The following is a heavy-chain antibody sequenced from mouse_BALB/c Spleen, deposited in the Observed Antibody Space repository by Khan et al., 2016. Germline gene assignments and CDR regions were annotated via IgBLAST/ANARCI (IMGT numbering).Heavy chain of an antibody. Sequence: VQLQQSGAELVKPGASVKLSCTASGFNIKDTYMHWVKQRPEQGLEWIGRIDPANGNTKYDPKFQGKATITADTSSNTAYLQLSSLTSEDTAVDYCASTVVADFDYWGQGTTLTVSS. CDR3: ASTVVADFDY. J-gene: IGHJ2*01. D-gene: IGHD1-1*01. CDR1: GFNIKDTY. V-gene: IGHV14-3*02. CDR2: IDPANGNT.